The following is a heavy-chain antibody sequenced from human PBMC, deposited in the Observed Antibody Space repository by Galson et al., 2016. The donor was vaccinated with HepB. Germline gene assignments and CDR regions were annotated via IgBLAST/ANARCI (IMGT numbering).Heavy chain of an antibody. D-gene: IGHD1-1*01. Sequence: SLRLSCAGSGFIFGDYTMTWFRQAPGKGLEWVSSINSDGAYIYSAASVRGRFTISRDNAKNSLYLQMDSLRADDTAIYYCARLSGNVERQGGLDYWGQGTLVTVSS. CDR3: ARLSGNVERQGGLDY. V-gene: IGHV3-21*01. CDR2: INSDGAYI. J-gene: IGHJ4*02. CDR1: GFIFGDYT.